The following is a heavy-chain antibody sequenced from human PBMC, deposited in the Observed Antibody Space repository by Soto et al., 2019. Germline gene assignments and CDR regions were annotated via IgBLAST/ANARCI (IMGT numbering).Heavy chain of an antibody. CDR1: GYTFTGYY. CDR3: ASYSSGYYYYGMDV. CDR2: INPNSGCT. Sequence: ASVKVSCKASGYTFTGYYMHWVRQTPGQGLEWMGWINPNSGCTNYAQKFQGRVTRTRDTSISTAYMELSRLRSDDTAVYYCASYSSGYYYYGMDVWGQGTTVTVSS. J-gene: IGHJ6*02. V-gene: IGHV1-2*02. D-gene: IGHD3-22*01.